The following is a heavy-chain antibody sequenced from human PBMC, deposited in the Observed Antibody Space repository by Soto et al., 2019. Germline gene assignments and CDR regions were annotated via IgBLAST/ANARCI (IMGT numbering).Heavy chain of an antibody. Sequence: PSETLSLTCTVSGGSVSSGTYYWTWIRQPPGKGLEWIGYIYYSGSTDYNPSLKSRVTISVDTSKNQFSLKLTSVTAADTAVYYCARNSYFDWSRVFDYWGQGTLVTVSS. D-gene: IGHD3-9*01. CDR2: IYYSGST. J-gene: IGHJ4*02. CDR1: GGSVSSGTYY. V-gene: IGHV4-61*01. CDR3: ARNSYFDWSRVFDY.